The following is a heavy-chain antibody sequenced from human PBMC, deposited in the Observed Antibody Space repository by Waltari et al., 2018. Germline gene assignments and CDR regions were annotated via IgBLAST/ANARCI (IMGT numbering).Heavy chain of an antibody. CDR1: GNSFTDYH. D-gene: IGHD1-26*01. CDR3: ARDPGPIVGAPDY. Sequence: QVQLVQSGPEVKKPGASVKVSCQASGNSFTDYHLHWGRQPPGQGLAWLGCINPKNGDTSYAQNFLGRVTMTRDTSINTVYMDLSGLRSDDTAVFYCARDPGPIVGAPDYWGQGTLVTVSS. J-gene: IGHJ4*02. V-gene: IGHV1-2*02. CDR2: INPKNGDT.